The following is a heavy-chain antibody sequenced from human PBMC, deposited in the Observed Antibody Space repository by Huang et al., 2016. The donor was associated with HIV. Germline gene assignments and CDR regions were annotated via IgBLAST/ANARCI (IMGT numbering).Heavy chain of an antibody. CDR2: IIPIFGTA. J-gene: IGHJ4*02. Sequence: QVQLVQSGAEVKKPGSSVKVSCKASGGTFSSYAISWVRQAPGQGLEWMGGIIPIFGTANYAQKFQGRVTITADESTSTAYMELSSLRSEDTAVHYCARARGYYDSSVSYYFDYWGQGTLVTVSS. V-gene: IGHV1-69*13. D-gene: IGHD3-22*01. CDR1: GGTFSSYA. CDR3: ARARGYYDSSVSYYFDY.